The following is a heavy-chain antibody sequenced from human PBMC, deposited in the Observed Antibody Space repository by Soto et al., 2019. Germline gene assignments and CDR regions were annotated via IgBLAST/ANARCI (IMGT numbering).Heavy chain of an antibody. Sequence: SETLSLTCAVSGGSISSGGYSWSWIRQPPGKGLEWIGYMYHSGSTYYNPSLKSRVTISVDTSKNQFSLKLSSVTAADTAVYYCARGYGRNFDYWGQGTLVTVSS. J-gene: IGHJ4*02. D-gene: IGHD5-18*01. CDR2: MYHSGST. CDR3: ARGYGRNFDY. V-gene: IGHV4-30-2*01. CDR1: GGSISSGGYS.